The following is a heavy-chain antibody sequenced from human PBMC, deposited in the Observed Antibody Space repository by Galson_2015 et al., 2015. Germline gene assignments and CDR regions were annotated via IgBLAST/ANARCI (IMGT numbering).Heavy chain of an antibody. J-gene: IGHJ5*02. CDR3: AKAEWLGNNWFDP. Sequence: SLRLSCAASGFTFNNYAMNWVRQAPGKGLEWVSTITGSGGSTYYADSVKGRFIISRDNSKNTLSLQMKSLRVEDTAVYYCAKAEWLGNNWFDPWGQGTLVSVSS. V-gene: IGHV3-23*01. CDR2: ITGSGGST. CDR1: GFTFNNYA. D-gene: IGHD6-19*01.